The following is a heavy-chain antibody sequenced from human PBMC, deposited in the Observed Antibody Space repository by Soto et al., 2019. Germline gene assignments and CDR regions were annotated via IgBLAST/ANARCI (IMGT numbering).Heavy chain of an antibody. J-gene: IGHJ4*02. CDR1: GLNLTTYA. D-gene: IGHD6-13*01. CDR3: AKDPKYWAVAGII. CDR2: ISGSGAKT. V-gene: IGHV3-23*01. Sequence: GGSLRLSCEASGLNLTTYAVFWVRQAPGKGLECISAISGSGAKTYYADSVKGRFTISRDDSKNMLFLHMNSLRVEDTATYYCAKDPKYWAVAGIIWGQGTQVTVSS.